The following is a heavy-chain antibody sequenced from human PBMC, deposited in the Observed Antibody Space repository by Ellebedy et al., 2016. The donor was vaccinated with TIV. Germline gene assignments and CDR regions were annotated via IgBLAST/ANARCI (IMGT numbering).Heavy chain of an antibody. CDR1: GFTFGRYR. CDR2: IKSDGSST. D-gene: IGHD4-11*01. V-gene: IGHV3-74*01. J-gene: IGHJ5*02. CDR3: ARDRGDYSISGP. Sequence: GGSLRFSXVASGFTFGRYRMHWVRQAPGNKLVWVSRIKSDGSSTTYADSVKGRFTTSRDNARNTLYLQMNSLRGEDTAVYFCARDRGDYSISGPWGQGTLVTVSS.